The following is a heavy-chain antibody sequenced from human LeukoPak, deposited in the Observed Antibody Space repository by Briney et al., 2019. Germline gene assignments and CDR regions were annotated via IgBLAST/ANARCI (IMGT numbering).Heavy chain of an antibody. J-gene: IGHJ4*02. CDR1: GFTFSTYA. CDR3: TRADFYGSGSHPPGGFDY. V-gene: IGHV3-30*04. D-gene: IGHD3-10*01. Sequence: GRSLRLSCAASGFTFSTYAMHWVRQSPGKGLEGVAVISYDGSNTYYADSVKGRYTISRDSSKNTLYLQMSSLRAEDTGVYYCTRADFYGSGSHPPGGFDYWGQGTLVTVSS. CDR2: ISYDGSNT.